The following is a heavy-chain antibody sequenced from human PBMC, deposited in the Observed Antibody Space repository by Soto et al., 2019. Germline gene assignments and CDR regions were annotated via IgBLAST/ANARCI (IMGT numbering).Heavy chain of an antibody. CDR1: GFTVSSNY. J-gene: IGHJ6*02. V-gene: IGHV3-53*01. CDR3: ARRAGGATISFGMDV. Sequence: EVQLVESGGGLIQPGGSLRLSCAAAGFTVSSNYMSWVRQAPGKGLEWVSVIYSGGSTYYADSVKGRFTISRDNSKNTLYLQMNSLRAVDTAVYYCARRAGGATISFGMDVWGQGTTVTVSS. CDR2: IYSGGST. D-gene: IGHD5-12*01.